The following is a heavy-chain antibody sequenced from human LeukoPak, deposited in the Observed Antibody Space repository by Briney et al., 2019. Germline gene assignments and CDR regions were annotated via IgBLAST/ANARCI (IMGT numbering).Heavy chain of an antibody. CDR2: IYYSGST. CDR1: GGSISGYY. D-gene: IGHD1-14*01. V-gene: IGHV4-59*01. Sequence: SETLSLTCTVSGGSISGYYWSWIRQPPGKGLEWIGYIYYSGSTDYNPSLKSRVTISVDTSKNQYSLKLSSVTAADTAVYYCARDGIVTVPPYGMDVWGQGTTVTVSS. J-gene: IGHJ6*02. CDR3: ARDGIVTVPPYGMDV.